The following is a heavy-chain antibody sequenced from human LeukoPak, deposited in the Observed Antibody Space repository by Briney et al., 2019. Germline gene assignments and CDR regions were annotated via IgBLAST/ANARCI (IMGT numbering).Heavy chain of an antibody. CDR2: IYTSGSN. CDR1: GGSISSYY. D-gene: IGHD3-22*01. CDR3: ARVHYYDSSGYYYKENAFDI. Sequence: SETLSLTCTVSGGSISSYYWSWIRQPAGKGLEWIGRIYTSGSNNYNPSLKSRVTISVDTSKNQFSLKLSSVTAADTAVYYCARVHYYDSSGYYYKENAFDIWGQGTMVTVSS. V-gene: IGHV4-4*07. J-gene: IGHJ3*02.